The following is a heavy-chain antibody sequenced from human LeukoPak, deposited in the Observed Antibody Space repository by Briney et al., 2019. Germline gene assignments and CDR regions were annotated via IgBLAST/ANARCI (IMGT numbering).Heavy chain of an antibody. CDR2: ISGDGVAT. D-gene: IGHD4-17*01. J-gene: IGHJ6*02. Sequence: GGSLRLSCVGSGFTFDDVAMHWVRQAPGRGLEWISLISGDGVATYYGASLKGRFTISRDNSKNSLYLQMNSLRVEDTALYYGAKGNGDFSHFYNGMDVWGRGTTVTVSS. V-gene: IGHV3-43*02. CDR3: AKGNGDFSHFYNGMDV. CDR1: GFTFDDVA.